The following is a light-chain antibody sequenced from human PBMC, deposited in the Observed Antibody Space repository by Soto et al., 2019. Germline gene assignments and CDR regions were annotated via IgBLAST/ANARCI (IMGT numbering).Light chain of an antibody. J-gene: IGLJ3*02. CDR3: CSYTTSTTWV. CDR2: EVT. V-gene: IGLV2-14*01. Sequence: QSALTQPASVSGSPGQSITISCTGTSSDIGTYNHVSWYQQHPGKAPKLMIYEVTNRPSGVSNRFSGSKSGNTASLYISGLQAEDEADYFCCSYTTSTTWVFGGGTKVTVL. CDR1: SSDIGTYNH.